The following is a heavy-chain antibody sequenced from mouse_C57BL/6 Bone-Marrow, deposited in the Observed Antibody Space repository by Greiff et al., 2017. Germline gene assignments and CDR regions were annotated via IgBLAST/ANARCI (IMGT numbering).Heavy chain of an antibody. Sequence: QVQLQQSDAELVKPGASVKISCKVSGYTFTDHTIHWMKQRPEPGLEWIGYIYPRDGSTKYNEKFKGKATLTADKSSSTAYMQLNSLTSEDSAVYFCARRRNYGSSSSWFAYWGQGTLVTVSA. CDR3: ARRRNYGSSSSWFAY. V-gene: IGHV1-78*01. J-gene: IGHJ3*01. CDR1: GYTFTDHT. CDR2: IYPRDGST. D-gene: IGHD1-1*01.